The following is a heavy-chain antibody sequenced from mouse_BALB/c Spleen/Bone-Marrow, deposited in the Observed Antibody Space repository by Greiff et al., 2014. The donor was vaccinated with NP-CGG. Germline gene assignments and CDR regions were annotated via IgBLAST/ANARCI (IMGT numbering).Heavy chain of an antibody. Sequence: ELQLQQSGPELVKPGASVKITCKASGYTFTDYNMDWVKQSHGKSLEWIGNINPNNGGTIYNQKFKGKATLTVGKSSTTAYMELRSLTSEDTAVYYCARAGYYTLFAYWGQGTLVTVSA. V-gene: IGHV1-18*01. CDR1: GYTFTDYN. CDR2: INPNNGGT. D-gene: IGHD2-3*01. CDR3: ARAGYYTLFAY. J-gene: IGHJ3*01.